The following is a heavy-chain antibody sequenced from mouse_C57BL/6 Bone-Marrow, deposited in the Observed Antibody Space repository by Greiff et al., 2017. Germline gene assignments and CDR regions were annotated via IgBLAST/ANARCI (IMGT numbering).Heavy chain of an antibody. J-gene: IGHJ1*03. D-gene: IGHD1-1*01. V-gene: IGHV1-50*01. Sequence: QVQLQQPGAELVKPGASVKLSCKASGYTFTSYWMQWVKQRPGQGLEWIGEIDPSDSYTNYNQKFKGKATLTVDTSSSTAYMQLSSLTSEGSAVYYCAREGCNYYGGLLFWYFDVWGTGTTVTVSS. CDR3: AREGCNYYGGLLFWYFDV. CDR2: IDPSDSYT. CDR1: GYTFTSYW.